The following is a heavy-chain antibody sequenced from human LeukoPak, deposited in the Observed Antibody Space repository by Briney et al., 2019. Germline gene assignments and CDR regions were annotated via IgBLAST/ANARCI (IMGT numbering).Heavy chain of an antibody. Sequence: PGGSLRLSCAASGFTFSIYGMHWVRQAPGKGLEWVAVISYDGSNKYYADSVKGRFTISRDNSKNTLYLQMNSLRAEDTAVYYCAKITSAPEARPDYWGQGTLVTVSS. J-gene: IGHJ4*02. CDR2: ISYDGSNK. V-gene: IGHV3-30*18. D-gene: IGHD1-14*01. CDR1: GFTFSIYG. CDR3: AKITSAPEARPDY.